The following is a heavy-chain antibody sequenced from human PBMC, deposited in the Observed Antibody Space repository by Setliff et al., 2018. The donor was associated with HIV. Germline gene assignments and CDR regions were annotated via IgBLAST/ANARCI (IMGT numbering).Heavy chain of an antibody. CDR1: GGSISSHY. J-gene: IGHJ4*02. V-gene: IGHV4-4*07. D-gene: IGHD1-1*01. CDR2: IYTSGST. Sequence: SETLSLTCTVSGGSISSHYWSWIRQPAGKGLEWIGHIYTSGSTNYNPSLKSRVTISVDTSKNQFSLKVSSVTAADTAVYYCARAREGWKPFAFDYWGQGTLVTVSS. CDR3: ARAREGWKPFAFDY.